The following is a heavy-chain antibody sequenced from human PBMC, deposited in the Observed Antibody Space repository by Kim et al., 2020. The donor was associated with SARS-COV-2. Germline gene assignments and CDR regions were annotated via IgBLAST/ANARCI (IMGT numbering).Heavy chain of an antibody. V-gene: IGHV1-69*13. CDR1: GGTFSSYA. D-gene: IGHD6-13*01. J-gene: IGHJ3*02. CDR2: IIPIFGTA. Sequence: SVKVSCKASGGTFSSYAISWVRQAPGQGLEWMGGIIPIFGTANYAQKFQGRVTITADESTSTAYMELSSLRSEDTAVYYCARDLGSWYTKNAFDIWGQGTMVTVSS. CDR3: ARDLGSWYTKNAFDI.